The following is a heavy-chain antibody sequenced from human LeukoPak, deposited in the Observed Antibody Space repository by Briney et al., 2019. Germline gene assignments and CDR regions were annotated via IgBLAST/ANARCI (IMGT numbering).Heavy chain of an antibody. Sequence: PSETLSLTCTVSGGSISSSSYYWGWIRQPPGKGLEWIGSIYYSGSTYYNPSLKSRVTISVDTSKNQFSLKLSSVTAADTAVYYCARCYYDSSGCDYWGQGTLVTVSS. CDR2: IYYSGST. CDR3: ARCYYDSSGCDY. J-gene: IGHJ4*02. V-gene: IGHV4-39*07. D-gene: IGHD3-22*01. CDR1: GGSISSSSYY.